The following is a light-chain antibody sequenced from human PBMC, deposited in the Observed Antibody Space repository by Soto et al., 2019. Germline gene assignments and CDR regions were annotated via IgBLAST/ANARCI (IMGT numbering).Light chain of an antibody. CDR2: AAS. J-gene: IGKJ1*01. V-gene: IGKV1-8*01. CDR1: QGIGTY. Sequence: AIRMTQSPSSLSASIGDRVTITCRARQGIGTYLAWYQQKPGKAPNLLIYAASILESGGPSTFSGSGSGSDFTLTISNLQSEDFATYYCQQYYTYPRTFGQGTKVEIK. CDR3: QQYYTYPRT.